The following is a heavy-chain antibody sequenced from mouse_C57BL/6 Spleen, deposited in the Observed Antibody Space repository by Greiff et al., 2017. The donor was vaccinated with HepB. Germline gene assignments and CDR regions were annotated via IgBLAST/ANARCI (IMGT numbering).Heavy chain of an antibody. V-gene: IGHV1-18*01. CDR3: ARLRDYYGSAFAY. D-gene: IGHD1-1*01. CDR2: INPNNGGT. Sequence: VQLKQSGPELVKPGASVKIPCKASGYTFTDYNMDWVKQSHGKSLEWIGDINPNNGGTIYNQKFKGKATLTVDKSSSTAYMELRSLTSEDTAVYYCARLRDYYGSAFAYWGQGTLVTVSA. CDR1: GYTFTDYN. J-gene: IGHJ3*01.